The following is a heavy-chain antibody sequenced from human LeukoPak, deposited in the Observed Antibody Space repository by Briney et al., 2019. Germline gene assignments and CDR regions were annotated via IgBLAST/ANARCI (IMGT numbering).Heavy chain of an antibody. J-gene: IGHJ5*02. Sequence: SETLSLTCTVSGYSISSGYYWGWIRQPPGKGLEWIGSIYHSGSTYYNPSLKSRVTISVDTSKNQFSLKLSSVTAADTVVYYCARDEYSSSWYWFDPWGHGTLVTVSS. CDR3: ARDEYSSSWYWFDP. CDR1: GYSISSGYY. V-gene: IGHV4-38-2*02. CDR2: IYHSGST. D-gene: IGHD6-13*01.